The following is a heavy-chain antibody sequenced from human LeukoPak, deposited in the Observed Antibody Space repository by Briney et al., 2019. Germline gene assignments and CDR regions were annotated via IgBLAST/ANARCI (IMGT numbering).Heavy chain of an antibody. V-gene: IGHV3-33*01. CDR1: GFTFSSHG. CDR3: ARGYCSSIGCATGWKFDS. Sequence: SGGSLRLSCAVSGFTFSSHGMHWVRQAPGKGLEWVAVIWNDGSEKYHADSVKGRFTISRDNSKNTLYLQMNSLRAEDTAVYYCARGYCSSIGCATGWKFDSWGQGTLVTVSS. CDR2: IWNDGSEK. J-gene: IGHJ4*02. D-gene: IGHD2-2*01.